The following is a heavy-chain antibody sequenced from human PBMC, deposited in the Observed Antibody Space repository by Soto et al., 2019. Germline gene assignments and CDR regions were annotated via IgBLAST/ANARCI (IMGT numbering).Heavy chain of an antibody. CDR3: ARAQMATIPSFDY. CDR2: IYYSGST. CDR1: GGSISSGDYY. J-gene: IGHJ4*02. Sequence: PSETLSLTCTVSGGSISSGDYYWSWIRQPPGKGLEWIGYIYYSGSTYYNPSLKSRVTISVDTSKNQFSLKLSSVTAADTAVYYCARAQMATIPSFDYWGQGTLVTVSS. D-gene: IGHD5-12*01. V-gene: IGHV4-30-4*01.